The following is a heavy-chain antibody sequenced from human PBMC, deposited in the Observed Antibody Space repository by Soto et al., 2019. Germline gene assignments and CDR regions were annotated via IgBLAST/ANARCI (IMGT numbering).Heavy chain of an antibody. CDR3: AHRGSGWNNFDY. V-gene: IGHV2-5*02. Sequence: QITLKESGPTLVKPTQTLTLTCTFSGFSLSTSGVGVGWIRQPPGKALEWLALIYWDDDKRYSPSLKSRLTITKDPSKNKVVLTMTNMDPVDTATYYCAHRGSGWNNFDYWGQGTLVTVSS. D-gene: IGHD6-19*01. CDR1: GFSLSTSGVG. CDR2: IYWDDDK. J-gene: IGHJ4*02.